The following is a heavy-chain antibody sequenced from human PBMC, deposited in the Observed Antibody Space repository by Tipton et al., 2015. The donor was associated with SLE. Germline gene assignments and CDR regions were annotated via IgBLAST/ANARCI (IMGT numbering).Heavy chain of an antibody. Sequence: TLSLTCTVSGASISDGHYWGWIRQPPGETLEWIGNIYHDGSTFSNPSLKSRLTMSVDTSKNQIFLTLTSMTAADTAVYYCARDPDNDDDESRDKFWGKGTTVTVSS. D-gene: IGHD1-1*01. J-gene: IGHJ6*04. CDR3: ARDPDNDDDESRDKF. CDR1: GASISDGHY. CDR2: IYHDGST. V-gene: IGHV4-38-2*02.